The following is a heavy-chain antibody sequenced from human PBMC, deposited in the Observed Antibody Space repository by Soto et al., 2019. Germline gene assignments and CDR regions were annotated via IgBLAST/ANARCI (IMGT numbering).Heavy chain of an antibody. CDR3: ARLGTGDIVVVPAADIDAFDI. CDR2: INHSGST. Sequence: QVQLQQWGAGLLKPSETLSLTCAVYGGSFSGYYWSWIRQPPGKGLEWIGEINHSGSTNYNPSLKSRVTISVDTSKNQFSLKLSSVTAADTAVYYCARLGTGDIVVVPAADIDAFDIWGQGTMVTVSS. V-gene: IGHV4-34*01. CDR1: GGSFSGYY. J-gene: IGHJ3*02. D-gene: IGHD2-2*01.